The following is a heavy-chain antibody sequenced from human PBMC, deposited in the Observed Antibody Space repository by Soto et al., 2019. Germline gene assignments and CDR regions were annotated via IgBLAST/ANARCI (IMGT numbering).Heavy chain of an antibody. V-gene: IGHV3-23*01. CDR2: ISGGGGST. CDR1: GFTFSNYA. CDR3: AREIKAVASPFDY. D-gene: IGHD6-19*01. Sequence: GGSLRLSCAASGFTFSNYAMGWVRQAPGKGLEWVSGISGGGGSTYYADSVKGRFTISRDNSKNTLYLQMTSLTTEDTAMYYCAREIKAVASPFDYWGQGTLVTVSS. J-gene: IGHJ4*02.